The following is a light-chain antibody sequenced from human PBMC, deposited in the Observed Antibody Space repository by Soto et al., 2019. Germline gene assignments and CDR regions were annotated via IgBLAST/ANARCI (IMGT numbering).Light chain of an antibody. CDR1: QTVSSY. J-gene: IGKJ1*01. CDR2: DAS. V-gene: IGKV3-11*01. CDR3: QQCGDSAWA. Sequence: IELTQSTATLSLSPCERAHLSCRASQTVSSYLLWYQQKPGHAPRLLIYDASNRASGTPARFGGSGSEKDVTLTSSSREPEVGEIYYYQQCGDSAWAFGQGTKVDIK.